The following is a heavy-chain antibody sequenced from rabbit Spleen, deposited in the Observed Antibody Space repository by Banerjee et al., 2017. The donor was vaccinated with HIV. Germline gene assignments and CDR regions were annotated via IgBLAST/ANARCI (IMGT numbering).Heavy chain of an antibody. J-gene: IGHJ6*01. V-gene: IGHV1S45*01. Sequence: EQLGESGGGLVKPEGSLTLTCKASGFTISSSYYMSWVRQAPGKGLEWIGCIYTGSGSTYYASWAKGRFTISKTSSTTVTLQMTSLTAADTATYFCARDTSSSFSSYGMDLWGQGTLVTVS. CDR3: ARDTSSSFSSYGMDL. CDR2: IYTGSGST. CDR1: GFTISSSYY. D-gene: IGHD1-1*01.